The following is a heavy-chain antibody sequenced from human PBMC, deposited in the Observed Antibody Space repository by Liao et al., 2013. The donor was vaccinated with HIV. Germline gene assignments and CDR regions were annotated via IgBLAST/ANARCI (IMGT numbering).Heavy chain of an antibody. CDR1: GGSISSSSYY. CDR2: IYYSGST. Sequence: QLQLQESGPGLVKPSETLSLTCTVSGGSISSSSYYWGWIRQPPGKGLEWIGSIYYSGSTYYNPSLKSRVTISVDTSKNQFSLKLSSVTAADTAVYYCARDFWSGFYTRAADWFDTWGQGTLVTVSS. V-gene: IGHV4-39*07. D-gene: IGHD3-3*01. J-gene: IGHJ5*02. CDR3: ARDFWSGFYTRAADWFDT.